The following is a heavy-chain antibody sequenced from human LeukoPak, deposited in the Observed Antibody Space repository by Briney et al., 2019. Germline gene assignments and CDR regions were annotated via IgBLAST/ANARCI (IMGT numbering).Heavy chain of an antibody. CDR2: IFGSGGSP. CDR1: GFTFGSHA. CDR3: GKTTVGYSSGQKPAWPVDY. D-gene: IGHD5-18*01. Sequence: AGGSLRLSCEASGFTFGSHAMYWVRQAPGKGLEWVAGIFGSGGSPHYADSVKGRFTISRDKSRNTVYLQINSLRADDTAVYYCGKTTVGYSSGQKPAWPVDYWGQGTLVTVSS. V-gene: IGHV3-23*01. J-gene: IGHJ4*02.